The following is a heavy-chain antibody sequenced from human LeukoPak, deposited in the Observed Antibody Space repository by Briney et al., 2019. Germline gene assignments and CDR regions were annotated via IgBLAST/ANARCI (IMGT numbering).Heavy chain of an antibody. V-gene: IGHV1-2*02. D-gene: IGHD3-22*01. Sequence: ASVTVSCKASGYTFTGHYMHWVRQAPGQGLEWMGWINPNSGGTNYAQKFQGRVTMTRDTSISTAYMELSSLRSDDTAVYYCARVEYHYDSSGYYDYWGQGTLVTVSS. CDR2: INPNSGGT. CDR3: ARVEYHYDSSGYYDY. CDR1: GYTFTGHY. J-gene: IGHJ4*02.